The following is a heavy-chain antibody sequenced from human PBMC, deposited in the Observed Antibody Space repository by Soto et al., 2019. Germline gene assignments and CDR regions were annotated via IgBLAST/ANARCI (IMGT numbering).Heavy chain of an antibody. V-gene: IGHV3-23*01. D-gene: IGHD3-10*01. CDR1: GFTFSSYA. CDR2: ISGSGGST. J-gene: IGHJ4*02. CDR3: AKLYGSGSYFLDY. Sequence: QPGGSLRLSCAASGFTFSSYAMSWVRQAPGKGLEWVSAISGSGGSTYYADSAKGRFTISRDNSKNTLYLQMNSLRAEDTAVYYCAKLYGSGSYFLDYWGQGTLVTVSS.